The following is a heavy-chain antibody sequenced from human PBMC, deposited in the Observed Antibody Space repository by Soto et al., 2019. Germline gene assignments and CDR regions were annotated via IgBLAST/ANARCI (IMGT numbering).Heavy chain of an antibody. V-gene: IGHV4-30-2*01. J-gene: IGHJ5*02. D-gene: IGHD2-2*01. CDR3: ARVPDR. CDR1: CGSISSGGYS. Sequence: TLSLTCAVTCGSISSGGYSWSWIRQPPGKGLEWIGYIYHSGSTYYNPSLKSRVTISVDRSKNQFSLKLSSVTAADTAVYYCARVPDRWGQGTLVTVS. CDR2: IYHSGST.